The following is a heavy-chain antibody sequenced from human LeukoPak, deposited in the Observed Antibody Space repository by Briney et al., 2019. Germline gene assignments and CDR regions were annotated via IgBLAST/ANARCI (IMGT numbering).Heavy chain of an antibody. D-gene: IGHD3-3*01. V-gene: IGHV1-18*01. Sequence: ASVKVSCKASGYIFSSYGISWVRQAPGQGLEWMGWISAYNGNTNYAQKLQGRVTMTTDTSTSTAYMELRSLRSDDTAVYSCPRALSDDFWSAYQDYWGQGTLVTVSS. CDR3: PRALSDDFWSAYQDY. J-gene: IGHJ4*02. CDR1: GYIFSSYG. CDR2: ISAYNGNT.